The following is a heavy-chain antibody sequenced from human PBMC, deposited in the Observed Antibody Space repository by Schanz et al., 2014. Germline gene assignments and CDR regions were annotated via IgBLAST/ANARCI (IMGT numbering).Heavy chain of an antibody. D-gene: IGHD2-21*01. CDR3: AKSKSQLPLFDY. CDR1: GFVFRTFA. V-gene: IGHV3-23*01. J-gene: IGHJ4*02. CDR2: ITTGGNT. Sequence: EVQLLESGGTVVQPGGSLRVSCAASGFVFRTFAMYWVRQAPGKGLEWVSSITTGGNTYYRDSVKGRFTISRDSSKNTLYLQMNSLRADDTAVYYCAKSKSQLPLFDYWGQGTLVTVSS.